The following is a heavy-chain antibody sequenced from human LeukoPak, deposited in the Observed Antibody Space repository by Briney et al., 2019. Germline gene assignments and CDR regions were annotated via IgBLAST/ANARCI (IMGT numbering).Heavy chain of an antibody. V-gene: IGHV4-59*08. CDR1: GGSIRSYY. CDR3: ASGSYYFDY. D-gene: IGHD1-26*01. Sequence: SETLSLTCAVSGGSIRSYYWSWIRQPPGKGLEWIGYIYYSGSTKYNPSLKSRATISVDTSKNQFSLKLSSVTAADTAVYYCASGSYYFDYWGQGTLVTVSS. CDR2: IYYSGST. J-gene: IGHJ4*02.